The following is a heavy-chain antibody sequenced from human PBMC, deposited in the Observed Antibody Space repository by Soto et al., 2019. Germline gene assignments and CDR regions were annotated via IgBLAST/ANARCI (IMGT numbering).Heavy chain of an antibody. CDR1: GYTFTSYD. CDR2: MNPNSGNT. D-gene: IGHD6-13*01. J-gene: IGHJ4*02. V-gene: IGHV1-8*01. Sequence: ASVKVSCKASGYTFTSYDINWVRQATGQGLEWMGWMNPNSGNTGYAQKFQGRVTMTRNTSISTAYMELSSLRSEGTAVYYCARELRSSWRCDYWGQGTLVTVCS. CDR3: ARELRSSWRCDY.